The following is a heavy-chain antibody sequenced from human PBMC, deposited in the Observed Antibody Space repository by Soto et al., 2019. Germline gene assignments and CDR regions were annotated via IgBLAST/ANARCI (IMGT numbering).Heavy chain of an antibody. D-gene: IGHD2-21*02. J-gene: IGHJ4*02. CDR2: INAGNGNT. CDR3: SRVLQGLYYFYY. CDR1: GYTFISYA. Sequence: ASVKVSCKASGYTFISYAIHWVLQAPGQRLEWMGWINAGNGNTKYSQKFQGIVTITRDTSASTAYMELTSLRSEDTAVYYCSRVLQGLYYFYYWGRRTMGAV. V-gene: IGHV1-3*01.